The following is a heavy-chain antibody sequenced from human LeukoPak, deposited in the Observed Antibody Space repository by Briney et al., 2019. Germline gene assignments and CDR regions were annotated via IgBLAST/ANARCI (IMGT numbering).Heavy chain of an antibody. CDR3: ARGARPYYDNSDYFDY. D-gene: IGHD3-22*01. V-gene: IGHV3-30-3*01. J-gene: IGHJ4*02. Sequence: GGSLRLSCAASGFTFISYAMHWVRQAPGEGLEWVAPISYDGSHKYYADSVKGRFTISRDNSKNTLYLQMNSLRAEDTAVYYCARGARPYYDNSDYFDYWGQGILVTVSS. CDR1: GFTFISYA. CDR2: ISYDGSHK.